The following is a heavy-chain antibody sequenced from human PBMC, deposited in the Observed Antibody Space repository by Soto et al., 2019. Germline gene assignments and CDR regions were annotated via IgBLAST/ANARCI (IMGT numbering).Heavy chain of an antibody. CDR1: GYTFTSYG. CDR2: ISAYNGNT. J-gene: IGHJ4*02. Sequence: QVQLVQSGAEVKKPGASVKVSCKASGYTFTSYGISWVRQAPGQGLEWMGWISAYNGNTNYAQKLQGRVTMTTDTSTSTAYMELRSLRSDDTAVYYCAREKSYDSSGYYNYYFDYWGQGTLVTVSS. D-gene: IGHD3-22*01. V-gene: IGHV1-18*01. CDR3: AREKSYDSSGYYNYYFDY.